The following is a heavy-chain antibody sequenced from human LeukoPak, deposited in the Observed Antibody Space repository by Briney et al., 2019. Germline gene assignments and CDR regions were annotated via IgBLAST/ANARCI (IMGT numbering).Heavy chain of an antibody. CDR3: ARGYRRDDILTGDYGDYFDY. J-gene: IGHJ4*02. Sequence: GGSLRLSCAASGFTFSSYSMNWVRQAPGKGLEWVSSISSSSSYIYYADSVKGRFTISRDNAKNSLYLQMNSLRAEDTAVYYCARGYRRDDILTGDYGDYFDYWGQGTLVTVSS. CDR2: ISSSSSYI. D-gene: IGHD3-9*01. V-gene: IGHV3-21*01. CDR1: GFTFSSYS.